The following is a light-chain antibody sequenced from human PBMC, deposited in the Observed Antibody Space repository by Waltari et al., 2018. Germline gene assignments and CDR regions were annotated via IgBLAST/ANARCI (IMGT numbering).Light chain of an antibody. V-gene: IGKV4-1*01. CDR2: WAS. J-gene: IGKJ2*01. CDR3: QQYYSTPYT. CDR1: QSVLYSSNNKNY. Sequence: DIVMTQSPDSLAVSLGERATINCESSQSVLYSSNNKNYLAWYQQKPGQPPKLLIYWASTRESGVPDRFSGSGSGTDFTFTISSLQAEDVAVYYCQQYYSTPYTFGQGTKLEIK.